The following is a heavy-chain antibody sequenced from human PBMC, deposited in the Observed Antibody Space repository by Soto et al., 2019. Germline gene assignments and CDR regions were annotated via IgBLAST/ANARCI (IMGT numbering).Heavy chain of an antibody. J-gene: IGHJ4*02. V-gene: IGHV3-53*01. D-gene: IGHD4-17*01. CDR1: GFTVSSNY. CDR2: IYSGGST. Sequence: GGSLRLSCAASGFTVSSNYMSWVRQAPGKGLEWVSVIYSGGSTYYADSVKGRFTISRDNSKNTLYLQMNSLRAEDTAVYYCARGRLHPGDYYFDYWGQGTLVTVSS. CDR3: ARGRLHPGDYYFDY.